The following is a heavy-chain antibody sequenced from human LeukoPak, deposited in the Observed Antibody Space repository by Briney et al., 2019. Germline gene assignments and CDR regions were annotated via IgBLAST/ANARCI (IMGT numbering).Heavy chain of an antibody. J-gene: IGHJ6*02. V-gene: IGHV3-74*01. CDR2: INSDGSTT. CDR1: GFTFSNYW. Sequence: GGSLRLSCAASGFTFSNYWMHWVRQAPGKGLVWVSRINSDGSTTSYADSVKGRFTISRDNAKNTLYLQTNSLRAEDTAVYYCARGNYYGMDVWGQGTTVTASS. CDR3: ARGNYYGMDV.